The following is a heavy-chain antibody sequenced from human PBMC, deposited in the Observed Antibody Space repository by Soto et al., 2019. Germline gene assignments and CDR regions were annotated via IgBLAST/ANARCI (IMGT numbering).Heavy chain of an antibody. V-gene: IGHV3-48*01. CDR3: ARGSYASGTSY. Sequence: GSLRLSCAASGFTFSSYNMNWVRQAPGKGLEWVSYISSSSSTTYYADSVKGRFTISRDNAKNSLYLQMNSLRAEDTALYYCARGSYASGTSYWGQGTLVTVSS. CDR1: GFTFSSYN. CDR2: ISSSSSTT. J-gene: IGHJ4*02. D-gene: IGHD3-10*01.